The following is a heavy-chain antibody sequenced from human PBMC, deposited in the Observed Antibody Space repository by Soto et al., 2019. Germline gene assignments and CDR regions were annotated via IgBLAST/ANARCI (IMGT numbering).Heavy chain of an antibody. Sequence: PGGSLRLSCAASGFTFSSYSMNWVRQAPGKGLEWVSSISSNSSNKYYADTVKGRFTISRDNAKNKLNLQMNNLRAEDTAVYYCARDRYYGMDVWGQGTTVTVSS. CDR2: ISSNSSNK. CDR3: ARDRYYGMDV. V-gene: IGHV3-21*01. J-gene: IGHJ6*02. CDR1: GFTFSSYS.